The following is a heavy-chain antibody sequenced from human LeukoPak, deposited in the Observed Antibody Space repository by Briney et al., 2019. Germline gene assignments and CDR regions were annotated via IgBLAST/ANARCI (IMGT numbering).Heavy chain of an antibody. CDR3: AKDIAYCGSSSCYQPFDY. Sequence: GGSLRLSCTASGFTFSSYAMSWVRQAPGKGLEWVSALSGSGGNTYYADSVKGRFTISRENSKNTLYLQMNSLRAEDTAVYYCAKDIAYCGSSSCYQPFDYWGQGTLVTVSS. CDR2: LSGSGGNT. D-gene: IGHD2-2*01. CDR1: GFTFSSYA. J-gene: IGHJ4*02. V-gene: IGHV3-23*01.